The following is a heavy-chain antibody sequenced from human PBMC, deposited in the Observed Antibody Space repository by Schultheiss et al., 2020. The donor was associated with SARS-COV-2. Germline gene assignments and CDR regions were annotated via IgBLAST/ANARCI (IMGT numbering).Heavy chain of an antibody. D-gene: IGHD1-7*01. J-gene: IGHJ6*02. CDR2: IYYTGSA. V-gene: IGHV4-30-4*01. CDR1: GDSISIGDYY. Sequence: SETLSLTCTVSGDSISIGDYYWTWIRQPPGKGLEWIGFIYYTGSAFYNPSLKGRLAISVDKSKNQFSLNLSSVTAADTAVYYCARDESGSTPYNYFGMDVWGQGTTVTVSS. CDR3: ARDESGSTPYNYFGMDV.